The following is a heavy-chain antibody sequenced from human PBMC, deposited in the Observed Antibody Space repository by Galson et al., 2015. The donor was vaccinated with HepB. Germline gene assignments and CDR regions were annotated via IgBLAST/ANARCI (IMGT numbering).Heavy chain of an antibody. Sequence: SVKVSCKASGYTFINYGISWVRQAPGQGLEWMGWISAYNGNTNYGQKFQGRVTITADKSTSAAYMELSSLRSEDTAVYYCAREGSLHEGVIDYWGQGTLVTVSS. CDR3: AREGSLHEGVIDY. D-gene: IGHD2-21*01. CDR1: GYTFINYG. V-gene: IGHV1-18*01. J-gene: IGHJ4*02. CDR2: ISAYNGNT.